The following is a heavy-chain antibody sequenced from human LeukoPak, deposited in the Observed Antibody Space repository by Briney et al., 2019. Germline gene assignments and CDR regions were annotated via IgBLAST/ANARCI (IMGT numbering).Heavy chain of an antibody. D-gene: IGHD1-1*01. CDR1: GFSLSCYW. CDR3: ARDKNWNDLLESSY. J-gene: IGHJ4*02. Sequence: GGSLRLSCAASGFSLSCYWMSWVRQAPGGGLEWVANINRDGSEQFYVDSVKGRFTISRDNAKNSLYLQMNSLRAEDTAVYYCARDKNWNDLLESSYWGQGTLVTVSS. CDR2: INRDGSEQ. V-gene: IGHV3-7*04.